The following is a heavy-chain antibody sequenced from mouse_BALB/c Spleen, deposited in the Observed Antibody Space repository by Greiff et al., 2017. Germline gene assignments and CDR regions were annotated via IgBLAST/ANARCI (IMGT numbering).Heavy chain of an antibody. CDR3: ARGHYYGSSYDYAMDY. V-gene: IGHV5-4*02. CDR1: GFTFSDYY. J-gene: IGHJ4*01. D-gene: IGHD1-1*01. Sequence: EVQVVESGGGLVKPGGSLKLSCAASGFTFSDYYMYWVRQTPEERLEWVATISDGGSYTYYPDSVKGRFTISRDNAKNNLYLQMSSLKSEDTAMYYCARGHYYGSSYDYAMDYWGQGTSVTVSS. CDR2: ISDGGSYT.